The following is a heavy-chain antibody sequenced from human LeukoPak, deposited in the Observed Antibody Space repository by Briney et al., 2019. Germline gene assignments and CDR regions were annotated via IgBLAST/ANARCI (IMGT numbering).Heavy chain of an antibody. CDR2: IGGDGERK. CDR1: GLSFSTYW. CDR3: AKEKRGIQLWKAELGK. J-gene: IGHJ4*02. Sequence: GGSLRLSCSASGLSFSTYWMTWVRQAPGKGLEWLANIGGDGERKFYVDSVKGRFTISRDNAENTLYLQMNSLRVEDTAVYYCAKEKRGIQLWKAELGKWGQGTLVTVSS. D-gene: IGHD5-18*01. V-gene: IGHV3-7*04.